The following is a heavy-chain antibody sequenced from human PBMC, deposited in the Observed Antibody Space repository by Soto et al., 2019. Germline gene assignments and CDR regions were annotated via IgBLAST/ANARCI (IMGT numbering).Heavy chain of an antibody. CDR1: GGSISSGGXX. CDR3: ARDQSLLLNAFDI. J-gene: IGHJ3*02. D-gene: IGHD2-15*01. CDR2: IYYSGST. Sequence: QVQLQESGPGLVKPSQTLSLTCTVSGGSISSGGXXXXXXXXXXXXXLSWIGYIYYSGSTYYNPSLKSRVTISVDTSKNQFSLKLCSVTAADTAVYYCARDQSLLLNAFDIWGQGTMVTVSS. V-gene: IGHV4-31*03.